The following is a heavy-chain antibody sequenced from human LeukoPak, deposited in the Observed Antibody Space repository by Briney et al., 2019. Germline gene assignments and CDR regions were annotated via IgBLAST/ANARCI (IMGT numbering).Heavy chain of an antibody. CDR2: INYSGRI. CDR1: SGFISSYY. J-gene: IGHJ3*02. D-gene: IGHD3-22*01. CDR3: ARLVEYDNSGDPDIFDI. Sequence: SETLSLTCIVSSGFISSYYWSWIRQTPGKGLEWIAFINYSGRIKYNPSLQSRVSISLDTSKNHFSLQLRSVMAADTAVYYCARLVEYDNSGDPDIFDIWGQGTIVSIS. V-gene: IGHV4-59*01.